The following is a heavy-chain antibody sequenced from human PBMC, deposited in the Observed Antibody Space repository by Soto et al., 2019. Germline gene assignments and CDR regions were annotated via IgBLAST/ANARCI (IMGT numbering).Heavy chain of an antibody. CDR2: ISAYNGNT. J-gene: IGHJ4*02. Sequence: QVQLVQSGAEVKKPGASVKVSCKASGVTFTNYAINWVRQAPGQGLEWMGWISAYNGNTNYAQKLQGRVTMTTDTSTSTAYMEVRRLRSDDTAVYYCARWWFGEFVYDFDYWGQGTLVTVSS. D-gene: IGHD3-10*01. CDR3: ARWWFGEFVYDFDY. V-gene: IGHV1-18*01. CDR1: GVTFTNYA.